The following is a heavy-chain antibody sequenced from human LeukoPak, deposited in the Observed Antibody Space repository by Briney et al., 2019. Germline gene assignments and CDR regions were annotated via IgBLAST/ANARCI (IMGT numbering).Heavy chain of an antibody. CDR3: ARFQRGPAAAFDY. Sequence: GESLTLSCAASGFNFSSYSMNWVRQAPGKGLEWVSSISSSSNYIYYADSVKGRFTICRDNAKNSLYLQMNSLRAEDTAVYYCARFQRGPAAAFDYWGQGTLVTVFS. J-gene: IGHJ4*02. V-gene: IGHV3-21*01. D-gene: IGHD2-2*01. CDR1: GFNFSSYS. CDR2: ISSSSNYI.